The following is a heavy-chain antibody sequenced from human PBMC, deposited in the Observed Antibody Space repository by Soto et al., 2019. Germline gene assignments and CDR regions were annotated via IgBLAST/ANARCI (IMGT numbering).Heavy chain of an antibody. CDR2: INHSGST. CDR3: ARGEPMEGDDYGEYGLYYYYMDV. Sequence: SETLSLTCNVSGDSISGFYWSWIRQAPGKGLEWIGYINHSGSTNYNPSLKSRVTISVDTSKNQFSLKLSSVTAADTAVYYCARGEPMEGDDYGEYGLYYYYMDVWGKGTTVTVS. V-gene: IGHV4-59*12. J-gene: IGHJ6*03. CDR1: GDSISGFY. D-gene: IGHD4-17*01.